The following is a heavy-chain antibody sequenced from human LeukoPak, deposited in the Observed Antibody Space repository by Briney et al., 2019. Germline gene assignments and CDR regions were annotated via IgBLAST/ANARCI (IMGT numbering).Heavy chain of an antibody. CDR1: GFTFEYYA. CDR3: AKDISAGSYYYDSSGYEGYQLYY. J-gene: IGHJ4*02. Sequence: PGGSLLLSCAASGFTFEYYAMPWVRHAPGKGVGRVSGISWNSGIIGYADSVKGRITISRDNAKTSLYLQMNSLRAEDTALYYCAKDISAGSYYYDSSGYEGYQLYYWGQGALVTVSS. V-gene: IGHV3-9*01. D-gene: IGHD3-22*01. CDR2: ISWNSGII.